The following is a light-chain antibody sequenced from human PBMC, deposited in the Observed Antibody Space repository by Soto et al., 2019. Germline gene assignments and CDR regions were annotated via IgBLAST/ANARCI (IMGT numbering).Light chain of an antibody. J-gene: IGKJ1*01. V-gene: IGKV3-15*01. CDR1: QSVSSN. Sequence: EIVMTQSPATLSVSPGERATLSCRASQSVSSNLAWYQQNPGQAPRLLIYGASTRATGIPARFSGSGSGTEFTLTIRSLQSEDFAVYYCRQYNNWPQTCGQGTKVEIK. CDR3: RQYNNWPQT. CDR2: GAS.